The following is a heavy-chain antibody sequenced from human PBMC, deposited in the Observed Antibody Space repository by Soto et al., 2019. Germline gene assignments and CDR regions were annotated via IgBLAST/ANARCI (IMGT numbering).Heavy chain of an antibody. V-gene: IGHV1-69*01. D-gene: IGHD2-8*02. CDR1: GSTFSSFA. CDR2: SIPRIGKP. Sequence: QAQLVQSGAEVKKPGSSVKVSCKASGSTFSSFAISWVRQAPGQGLEWLGGSIPRIGKPNYAPKFQGRVTIAADESTRTAYMELSSLTSHDTAIYFCASFCTDPSCVSDFHDTMDVWGQGTTVTVSS. J-gene: IGHJ6*01. CDR3: ASFCTDPSCVSDFHDTMDV.